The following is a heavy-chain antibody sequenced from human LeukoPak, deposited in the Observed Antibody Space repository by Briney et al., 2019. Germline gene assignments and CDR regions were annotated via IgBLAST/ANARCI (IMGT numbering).Heavy chain of an antibody. J-gene: IGHJ6*02. V-gene: IGHV3-30-3*01. CDR1: GFTFSSYA. Sequence: GGSLRLSCAASGFTFSSYAMHWVRQAPGKGLEWVAVISYDGSNKYYADSVKGRFTISRDNSKNTLYLQMNSLRAEDTAVYYCASTHCSSTSCYPKNPRSCYYYGMDVWGQGTTVTVSS. CDR2: ISYDGSNK. D-gene: IGHD2-2*01. CDR3: ASTHCSSTSCYPKNPRSCYYYGMDV.